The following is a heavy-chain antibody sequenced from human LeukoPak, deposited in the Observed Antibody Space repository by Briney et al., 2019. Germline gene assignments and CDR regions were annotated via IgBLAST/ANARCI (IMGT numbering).Heavy chain of an antibody. CDR3: ARGYSALYYYGSGSPDGY. D-gene: IGHD3-10*01. V-gene: IGHV3-66*01. CDR2: IYCGGST. J-gene: IGHJ4*02. CDR1: GFTVSSNY. Sequence: GGSLRLSCAASGFTVSSNYMSWVRQAPGKGLEWVSVIYCGGSTYYADSVKGRFTISRDNSKNTLYLQMNSLRAEDTAVYYCARGYSALYYYGSGSPDGYWGQGTLVTVSS.